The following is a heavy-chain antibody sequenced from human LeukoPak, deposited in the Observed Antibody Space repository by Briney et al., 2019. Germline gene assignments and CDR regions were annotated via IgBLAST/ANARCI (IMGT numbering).Heavy chain of an antibody. CDR1: GFSFRSRW. J-gene: IGHJ5*02. CDR2: IQPDGSEQ. V-gene: IGHV3-7*01. CDR3: ASQSYARFDP. Sequence: TGGSLRLSCAASGFSFRSRWMSWVRQAPGKGLEWVGNIQPDGSEQYPVDSVKGRFTISRDNARDSMFLQMNSLRVEDTAVYYCASQSYARFDPWGQGTLVTVSS. D-gene: IGHD3-16*01.